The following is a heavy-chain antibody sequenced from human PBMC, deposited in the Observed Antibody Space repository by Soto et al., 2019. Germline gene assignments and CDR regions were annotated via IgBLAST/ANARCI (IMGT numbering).Heavy chain of an antibody. CDR1: GDSVSSNSAA. D-gene: IGHD2-21*02. J-gene: IGHJ6*02. CDR2: TYYRSKWYN. Sequence: SQTLSLTCAISGDSVSSNSAAWNWIRQSPSRGLEWLGRTYYRSKWYNDYAVSVKSRITINPDTSKNQFSLQLNSVTPEDTAVYYCARDQVVVTAMPYYYYGMDVWGQGTTVTVSS. CDR3: ARDQVVVTAMPYYYYGMDV. V-gene: IGHV6-1*01.